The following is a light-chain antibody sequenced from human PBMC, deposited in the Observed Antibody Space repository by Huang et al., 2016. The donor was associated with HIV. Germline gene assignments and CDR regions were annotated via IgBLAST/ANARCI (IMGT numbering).Light chain of an antibody. J-gene: IGKJ1*01. CDR2: LGS. V-gene: IGKV2-28*01. Sequence: IVMTQSPLSLPVTPGEPASISCRSSQSLLHSNGYNYLDWYLQKPGQSPQLLIYLGSNRAAGGPDRCSGSGSGTNFTLKITRVEAEDVGLYYCMQALQTPRTVGQGTKVEI. CDR1: QSLLHSNGYNY. CDR3: MQALQTPRT.